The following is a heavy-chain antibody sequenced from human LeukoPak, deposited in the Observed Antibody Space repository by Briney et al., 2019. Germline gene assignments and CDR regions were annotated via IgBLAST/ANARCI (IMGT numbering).Heavy chain of an antibody. J-gene: IGHJ3*02. CDR2: IAYDGRIK. Sequence: GGSLRLSCAASGFTFSSYGMHWVRQAPGKGLEWVSFIAYDGRIKYYGDSLKGRFTISRDNSKNTLSLQMNSLRPEDTAVYYCAREGVDAFDIWGQGTMVTVSS. V-gene: IGHV3-30*02. CDR1: GFTFSSYG. CDR3: AREGVDAFDI.